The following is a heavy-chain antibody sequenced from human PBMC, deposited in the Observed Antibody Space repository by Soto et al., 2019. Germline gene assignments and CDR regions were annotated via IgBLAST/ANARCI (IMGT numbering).Heavy chain of an antibody. J-gene: IGHJ5*02. V-gene: IGHV4-28*01. CDR3: ARSVGELLGLDP. D-gene: IGHD1-26*01. Sequence: PSETLSLTCAVSGYSITSSYWWGWIRQPPGKGLEWIGYIYYTGTTYYNPSLRSRVTMSVDTSKNQFSLSLRSVSAVDTAVYYCARSVGELLGLDPWARGPWSPSPQ. CDR2: IYYTGTT. CDR1: GYSITSSYW.